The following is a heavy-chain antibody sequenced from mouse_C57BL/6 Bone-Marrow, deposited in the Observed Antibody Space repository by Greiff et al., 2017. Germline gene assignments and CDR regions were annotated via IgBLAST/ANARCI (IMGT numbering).Heavy chain of an antibody. CDR2: IDPNSGGH. J-gene: IGHJ4*01. Sequence: QVQLQQPGAELVKPGASVKLSCKASGYTFTSYWMHWVQQRPGRGLEWLGRIDPNSGGHKYNEKFKRKATLTVDKPSSTAYMQLSSPTSEASEAYYCADGNYAMDYGGQGTSVTVSS. CDR3: ADGNYAMDY. D-gene: IGHD2-1*01. V-gene: IGHV1-72*01. CDR1: GYTFTSYW.